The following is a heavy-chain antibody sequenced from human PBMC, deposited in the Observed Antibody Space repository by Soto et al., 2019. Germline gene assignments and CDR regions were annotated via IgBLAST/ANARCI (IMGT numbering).Heavy chain of an antibody. CDR3: ARSPLTSSWYAGS. J-gene: IGHJ5*02. V-gene: IGHV4-38-2*01. CDR2: IYHSGTT. Sequence: SETLSLTCVVSGFSISSGYYWGWIRQPPGKGLEWIGSIYHSGTTYYNPALKSRVTISLDTSRNQFSLRLTSVTAADTAVYYCARSPLTSSWYAGSWGQGILVT. D-gene: IGHD6-13*01. CDR1: GFSISSGYY.